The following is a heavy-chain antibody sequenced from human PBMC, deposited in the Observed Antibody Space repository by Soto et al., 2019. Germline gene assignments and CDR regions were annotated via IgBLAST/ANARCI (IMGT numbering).Heavy chain of an antibody. J-gene: IGHJ6*02. CDR2: INSNACTT. CDR3: ARDEVRMAARRYYGMDV. D-gene: IGHD6-19*01. V-gene: IGHV3-48*01. Sequence: GSLRLSCAASGFTFSTYDMNWVRQAPGKGLEWISFINSNACTTYYADSVKGRFIISRDNDKNTLYLQMNSLRAEDTAVYYCARDEVRMAARRYYGMDVWGQGTTVTVSS. CDR1: GFTFSTYD.